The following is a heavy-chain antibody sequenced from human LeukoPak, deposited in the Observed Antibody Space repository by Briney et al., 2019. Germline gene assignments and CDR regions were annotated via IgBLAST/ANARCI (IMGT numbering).Heavy chain of an antibody. J-gene: IGHJ4*02. D-gene: IGHD3-9*01. CDR2: KNPDGGER. CDR1: GFIFSRYW. Sequence: GGSLRLSCAASGFIFSRYWMSWVRQAPGKGLEWVANKNPDGGERYYVDSVKGRFTISRDNAKNSLYMQMNSLRAEDTAVYYCARASFPDKKFDYWGQGTLVTVSS. V-gene: IGHV3-7*01. CDR3: ARASFPDKKFDY.